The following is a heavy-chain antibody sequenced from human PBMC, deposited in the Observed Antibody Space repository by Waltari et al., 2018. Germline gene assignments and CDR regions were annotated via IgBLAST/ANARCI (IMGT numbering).Heavy chain of an antibody. V-gene: IGHV3-7*01. Sequence: EVQLVESGGGLVQPGGSLRLSCAASGLTFRSYWMSWVGQAPGKGLEWVANIKQDGSEKYYVDSVKGRFTISRDNAKNSLYLQMNSLRAEDTAVYYCARDRGSQYFFDYWGQGTLVTVSS. CDR1: GLTFRSYW. D-gene: IGHD5-12*01. J-gene: IGHJ4*02. CDR2: IKQDGSEK. CDR3: ARDRGSQYFFDY.